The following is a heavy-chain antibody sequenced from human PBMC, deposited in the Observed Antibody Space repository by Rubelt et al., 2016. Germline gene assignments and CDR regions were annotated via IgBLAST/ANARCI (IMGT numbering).Heavy chain of an antibody. CDR1: GYTFNTYA. D-gene: IGHD2-2*01. CDR2: INTNSGDP. CDR3: ARGMPSHTAPHY. Sequence: QVQLVQSGSELKKPGASVKVSCKASGYTFNTYAMNWVRQAPGQGLEWMGWINTNSGDPTYAQGFTGRFVMSLDTSSRPAYLQISSLKAEDTAMYYCARGMPSHTAPHYWGQGTLVTVSS. J-gene: IGHJ4*02. V-gene: IGHV7-4-1*02.